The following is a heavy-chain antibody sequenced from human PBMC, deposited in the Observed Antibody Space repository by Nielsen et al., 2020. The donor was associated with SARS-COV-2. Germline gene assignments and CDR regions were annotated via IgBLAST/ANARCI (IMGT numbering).Heavy chain of an antibody. J-gene: IGHJ4*02. CDR3: ARVRDYDFWSGYTSFDY. CDR1: GGSFGGYY. V-gene: IGHV4-34*01. Sequence: SETLSLTCAVYGGSFGGYYWSWIRQPPGKGLEWIGEINHSGSTNYNPSLKSRVTISVDTSKNQFSLKLSSVTAADTAVYYCARVRDYDFWSGYTSFDYWGQGTLVTVSS. D-gene: IGHD3-3*01. CDR2: INHSGST.